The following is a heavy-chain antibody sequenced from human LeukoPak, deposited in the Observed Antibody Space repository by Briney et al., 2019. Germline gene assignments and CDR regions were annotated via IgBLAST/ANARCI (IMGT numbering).Heavy chain of an antibody. J-gene: IGHJ6*02. CDR1: GFTFSSYA. V-gene: IGHV3-30-3*01. Sequence: GGSLRLSCAASGFTFSSYAMHWVRQAPGKGLEWVAVISYDGSNKYYADSVKGRFTISRDNSKNTLYLQMNSLRAEDTAVYYCARVHWEVAATLSDYYYYGMDVWGQGTTVTVSS. CDR2: ISYDGSNK. D-gene: IGHD2-15*01. CDR3: ARVHWEVAATLSDYYYYGMDV.